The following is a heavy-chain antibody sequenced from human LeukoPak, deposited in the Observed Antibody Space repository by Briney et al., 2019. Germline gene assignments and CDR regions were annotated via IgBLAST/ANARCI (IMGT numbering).Heavy chain of an antibody. J-gene: IGHJ6*04. Sequence: PSETLSLTCAVSGGSIRSYYWSWIRQPPGKGLEGMGYIYYSGSTNYNPSLKSRVTISVDTSKNQFSLKLSSVTAADTAVYYCARGGRGGVDVWGKGTTVTVSS. CDR2: IYYSGST. CDR1: GGSIRSYY. V-gene: IGHV4-59*08. CDR3: ARGGRGGVDV. D-gene: IGHD1-26*01.